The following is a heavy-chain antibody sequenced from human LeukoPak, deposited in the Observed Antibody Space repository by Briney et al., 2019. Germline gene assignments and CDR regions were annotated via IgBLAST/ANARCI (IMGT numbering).Heavy chain of an antibody. CDR2: THTSGST. J-gene: IGHJ3*02. D-gene: IGHD1-1*01. V-gene: IGHV4-4*07. Sequence: SETLSLNCTVSGGSISTFYWNWIGQPAGKGLEWIGRTHTSGSTKYNPSLKSRVTISVDKSNNQFSLKLNSVTAADTAMYYCARAHPNPDNYNWTFAIWGQGTMVTVSS. CDR3: ARAHPNPDNYNWTFAI. CDR1: GGSISTFY.